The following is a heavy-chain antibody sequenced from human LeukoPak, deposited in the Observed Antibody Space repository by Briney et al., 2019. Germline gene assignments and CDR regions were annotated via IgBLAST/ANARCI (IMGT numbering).Heavy chain of an antibody. CDR2: INHSGST. CDR3: ARATIIAAAGTSLFDP. J-gene: IGHJ5*02. D-gene: IGHD6-13*01. Sequence: PSETLSLTCAVYGGSFSGYYWSWIRQPPGKGLEWIGEINHSGSTNYNPSLKSRVTISVDTSKNQFSLKLSSVTAADTAVYYCARATIIAAAGTSLFDPWGQGTLVTVSS. CDR1: GGSFSGYY. V-gene: IGHV4-34*01.